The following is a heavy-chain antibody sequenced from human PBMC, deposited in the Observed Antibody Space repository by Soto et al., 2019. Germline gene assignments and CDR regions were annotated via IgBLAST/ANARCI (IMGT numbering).Heavy chain of an antibody. Sequence: PSETLSLTCSVSGGSVTSGGYHWNWIRQSPGKGLEWIGYMYYTVTTNYNPSLRSRVSISIDTSKNQFSLKLTSVTAADTAIYYCVRDVRGRWGKGTQVTVSS. CDR3: VRDVRGR. J-gene: IGHJ4*02. CDR1: GGSVTSGGYH. D-gene: IGHD3-10*02. V-gene: IGHV4-61*08. CDR2: MYYTVTT.